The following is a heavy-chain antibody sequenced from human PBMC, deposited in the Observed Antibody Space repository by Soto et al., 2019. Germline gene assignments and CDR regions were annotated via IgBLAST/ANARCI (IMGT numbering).Heavy chain of an antibody. J-gene: IGHJ4*02. CDR3: AKVVCTSNCYDY. V-gene: IGHV3-7*03. CDR2: IPQDGVDG. D-gene: IGHD2-2*01. Sequence: GGSLRLSCEVSGFTFSMYSMSWVRQSPGKGLEWVAKIPQDGVDGHYADSVKGRFIISRDNGKNSLHLQLNNLRAEDTAVYFCAKVVCTSNCYDYWGQGTLVTVSS. CDR1: GFTFSMYS.